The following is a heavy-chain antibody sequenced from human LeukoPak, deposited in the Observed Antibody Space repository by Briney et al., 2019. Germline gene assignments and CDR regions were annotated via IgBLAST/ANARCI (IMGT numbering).Heavy chain of an antibody. J-gene: IGHJ4*02. V-gene: IGHV4-31*03. Sequence: SETLSLTCTVSGGSISSGGYYWSWIRQHPGKGLEWIGYIYYSGSTYYNPFLKSRVTISVDTSKNQFSLKLSSVTAADTAVYYCARSHRKLFDYWGQGTLVTVSS. CDR2: IYYSGST. CDR3: ARSHRKLFDY. D-gene: IGHD1-7*01. CDR1: GGSISSGGYY.